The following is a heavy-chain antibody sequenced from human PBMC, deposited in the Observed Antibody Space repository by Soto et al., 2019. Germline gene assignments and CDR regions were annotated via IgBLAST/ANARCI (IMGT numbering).Heavy chain of an antibody. D-gene: IGHD2-15*01. CDR1: GYTFTSYA. Sequence: QVPLVQSGAEVKKPGASVKVSCKASGYTFTSYAMHWVRQAPGQRLEWMGWINAGNGNTKYSRKFQGRVTITRDTSASTAYMELSSLRSEDTAVYYCASGPGGPDGPGDYWGQGTLVTVSS. CDR3: ASGPGGPDGPGDY. V-gene: IGHV1-3*01. CDR2: INAGNGNT. J-gene: IGHJ4*02.